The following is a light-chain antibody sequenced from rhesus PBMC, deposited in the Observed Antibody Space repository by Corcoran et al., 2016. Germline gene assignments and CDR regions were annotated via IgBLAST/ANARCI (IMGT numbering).Light chain of an antibody. V-gene: IGKV1S14*01. Sequence: DIQMTQSPSSLSASVGDTVTITCRASQGVNNYLVWYQQKSGKAPKPLIYYASNLESGVPSRFSGSGSGTDFSLTISSLQPEDFAIYYCQQPNSFPWTFGQGTKVDIK. CDR3: QQPNSFPWT. J-gene: IGKJ1*01. CDR2: YAS. CDR1: QGVNNY.